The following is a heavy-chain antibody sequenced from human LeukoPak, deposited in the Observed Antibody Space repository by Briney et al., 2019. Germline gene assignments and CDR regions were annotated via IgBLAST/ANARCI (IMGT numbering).Heavy chain of an antibody. D-gene: IGHD6-19*01. CDR1: GGSISSSSYY. V-gene: IGHV4-39*01. Sequence: SETLSLTCTVSGGSISSSSYYWGWIRQPPGKGLEWIGSIYYSGSTYYSPSLKSRVTISVDTSKNQFSLKLSSVTAADTAVYYCARRIAVAGKTTAISDYWGQGTLVTVSS. J-gene: IGHJ4*02. CDR3: ARRIAVAGKTTAISDY. CDR2: IYYSGST.